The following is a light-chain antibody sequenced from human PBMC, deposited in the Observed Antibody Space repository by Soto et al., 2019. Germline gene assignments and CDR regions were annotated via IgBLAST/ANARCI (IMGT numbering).Light chain of an antibody. CDR2: LEGSGSY. CDR1: SGHSSFI. J-gene: IGLJ3*02. CDR3: ETWDNNAWV. Sequence: QTVVTQSSSASASLGSSVTLTCTLSSGHSSFIIAWHQQYPGKAPRYLMELEGSGSYNKGSGVPDRFSGSSSGADRYLTISNLQFEDEADYYCETWDNNAWVFGGGTQLTVL. V-gene: IGLV4-60*02.